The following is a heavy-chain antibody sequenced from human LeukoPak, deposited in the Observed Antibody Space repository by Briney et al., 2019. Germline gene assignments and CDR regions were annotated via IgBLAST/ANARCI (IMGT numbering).Heavy chain of an antibody. CDR3: ARASYDILTGYFDY. CDR2: IFSGGST. D-gene: IGHD3-9*01. CDR1: GFTVSSNY. V-gene: IGHV3-53*01. J-gene: IGHJ4*02. Sequence: AGRSLRLSCVASGFTVSSNYMSWVRQAPGKGLEWVSAIFSGGSTFYADSVTGRFTISRDNSKNTVYLEMNSLRAEDTAVYYCARASYDILTGYFDYWGQGTLVTVSS.